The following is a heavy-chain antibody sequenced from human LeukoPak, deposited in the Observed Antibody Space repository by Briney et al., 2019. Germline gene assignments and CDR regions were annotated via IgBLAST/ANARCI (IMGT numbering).Heavy chain of an antibody. J-gene: IGHJ4*02. D-gene: IGHD2-21*01. CDR2: FDPENDER. CDR1: GHTLSDLP. Sequence: ASVKVSCKVSGHTLSDLPMYWVRQGPGEGLEWMGGFDPENDERIYAQKFRGRVTMTEDTSTNTAYMELSSLRSDDTAVYYCATDVTSIVPDYWGQGTLVTVSS. V-gene: IGHV1-24*01. CDR3: ATDVTSIVPDY.